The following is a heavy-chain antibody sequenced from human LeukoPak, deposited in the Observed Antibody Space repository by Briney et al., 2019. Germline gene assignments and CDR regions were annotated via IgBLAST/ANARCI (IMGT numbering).Heavy chain of an antibody. CDR1: GDSVSSNSAA. V-gene: IGHV6-1*01. Sequence: SQTLSLTCAISGDSVSSNSAAWNWIRQSPSRGLEWLGRTYYRSKWYNDYAVSVKSRITINPDTSKNQFSLQLNSVTPEDTAVYYCAREGWGSLPPAYLNYYYYYYMDVWGKGTTVTVSS. CDR2: TYYRSKWYN. D-gene: IGHD1-26*01. CDR3: AREGWGSLPPAYLNYYYYYYMDV. J-gene: IGHJ6*03.